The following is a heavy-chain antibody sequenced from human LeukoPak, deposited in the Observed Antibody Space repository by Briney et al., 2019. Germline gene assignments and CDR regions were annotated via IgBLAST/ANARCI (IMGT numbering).Heavy chain of an antibody. CDR1: GYTFTGYY. CDR3: ARDSWETENYYDSSGYYCFDY. CDR2: INPNSGGT. J-gene: IGHJ4*02. D-gene: IGHD3-22*01. V-gene: IGHV1-2*02. Sequence: ASVKVSCKASGYTFTGYYMHWVRQAPGQGLEWMGWINPNSGGTNYAQKFQGRVTMTRDTSISTAYMELSRLRSDDTAVYYCARDSWETENYYDSSGYYCFDYWGQGTLVTVSS.